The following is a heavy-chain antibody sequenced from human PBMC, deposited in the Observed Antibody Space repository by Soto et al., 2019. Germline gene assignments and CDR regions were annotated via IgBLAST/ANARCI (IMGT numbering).Heavy chain of an antibody. D-gene: IGHD3-10*01. V-gene: IGHV3-30-3*01. CDR1: GFTFSSYA. J-gene: IGHJ5*02. Sequence: PGGSLRLSCAASGFTFSSYAMHWVRQAPGKGLEWVAVISYDGSNKYYADSVKGRFTISRDNSKNTLYLQMNSLRAEDTAVYYCARDNYYYGSGRFDPWGQGTLVTVSS. CDR3: ARDNYYYGSGRFDP. CDR2: ISYDGSNK.